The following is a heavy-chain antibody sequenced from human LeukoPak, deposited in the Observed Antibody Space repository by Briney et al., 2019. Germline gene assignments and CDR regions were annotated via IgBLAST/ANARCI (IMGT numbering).Heavy chain of an antibody. CDR1: GGSISSSNYY. Sequence: SETLSLTCSVSGGSISSSNYYWSWIRQPAGKGLEWIGRIYTSESTNYNPSLKSRVTISVDKSKNQFSLKLSSVTAADTAVYYCARGDPLYYFDYWGQGTLVTVSS. CDR3: ARGDPLYYFDY. V-gene: IGHV4-61*02. J-gene: IGHJ4*02. CDR2: IYTSEST. D-gene: IGHD3-16*01.